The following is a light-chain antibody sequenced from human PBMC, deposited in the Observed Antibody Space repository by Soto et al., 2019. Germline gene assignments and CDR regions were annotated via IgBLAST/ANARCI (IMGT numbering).Light chain of an antibody. Sequence: QSVLTQSPSASASLGASVKLTCTLSSGHSSYAIAWHQQQPEKGPRYLMKLNSDGSHSKGDGIPDRFSGSSSGAERYLTISRLQSEDEADYYCQTWGTGIQVFGGGTRSPS. V-gene: IGLV4-69*01. J-gene: IGLJ2*01. CDR3: QTWGTGIQV. CDR2: LNSDGSH. CDR1: SGHSSYA.